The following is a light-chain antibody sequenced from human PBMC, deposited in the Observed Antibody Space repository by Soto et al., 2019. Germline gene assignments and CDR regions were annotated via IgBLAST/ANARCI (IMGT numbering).Light chain of an antibody. Sequence: QSALTQPASVSGSPGQPVTISCTGTSSDVGSYNYVSWYQQHPGRAPKLMIYEVSNRPSGASNRFSGSKSGNTASLTISGLKAEEEADYYCSSYTSSSTVVFGGGTQLTVL. J-gene: IGLJ2*01. CDR2: EVS. CDR1: SSDVGSYNY. V-gene: IGLV2-14*01. CDR3: SSYTSSSTVV.